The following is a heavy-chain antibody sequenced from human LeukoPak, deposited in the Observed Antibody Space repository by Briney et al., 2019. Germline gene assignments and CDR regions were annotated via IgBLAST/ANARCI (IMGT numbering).Heavy chain of an antibody. J-gene: IGHJ4*02. CDR1: GFTFSDYY. Sequence: GGSLRLSCAASGFTFSDYYMSWIRQAPGKGLEWVSYISKSGDTIYYADSLKGRFSISRDNAKNSLYLQMNSLRAEDTAVYYCARELQDSSGYFDYWGQGTLVTVSS. D-gene: IGHD3-22*01. CDR2: ISKSGDTI. V-gene: IGHV3-11*04. CDR3: ARELQDSSGYFDY.